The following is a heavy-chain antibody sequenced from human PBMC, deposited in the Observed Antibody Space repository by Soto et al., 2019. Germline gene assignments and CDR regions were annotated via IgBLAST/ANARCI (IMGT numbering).Heavy chain of an antibody. J-gene: IGHJ5*01. CDR2: IYYSGST. CDR1: GGSFSGYY. D-gene: IGHD3-3*02. CDR3: ASPKIAFYNWFDP. Sequence: PSETLSLTCAVYGGSFSGYYWTWIRQPPGTGLEWIGSIYYSGSTYYNPSLKSRVTISVDTSKNQFSLKLSSVTAADTAVYYCASPKIAFYNWFDPWGQGTLVTVSS. V-gene: IGHV4-34*01.